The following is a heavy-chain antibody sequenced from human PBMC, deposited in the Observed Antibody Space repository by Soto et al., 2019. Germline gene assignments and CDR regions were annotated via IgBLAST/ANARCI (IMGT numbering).Heavy chain of an antibody. J-gene: IGHJ4*02. CDR1: GGSISSGDHY. Sequence: PSETLSLTCTVSGGSISSGDHYWSWIRQPPGKGLEWIGYIYYSGSTYYNPSLKSRVTISVDTSKNQFSLKLSSVSAADTAVYYCTRGPSGDKVDYWGQGILVTVSS. CDR2: IYYSGST. V-gene: IGHV4-30-4*01. CDR3: TRGPSGDKVDY. D-gene: IGHD7-27*01.